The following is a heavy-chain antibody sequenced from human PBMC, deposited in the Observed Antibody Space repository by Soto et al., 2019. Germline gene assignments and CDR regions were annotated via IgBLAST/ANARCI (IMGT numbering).Heavy chain of an antibody. V-gene: IGHV3-73*01. CDR3: TRHPGGDYNWNDGGNWFDP. D-gene: IGHD1-20*01. Sequence: GGSLRLSCAASGFTFSGSAMHWVRQASGKGLEWVGRIRSKANSYATAYAASVKGRFTISRDDSKNTAYLQMNSLKTEDTAVYYCTRHPGGDYNWNDGGNWFDPWGQGTLVTVSS. J-gene: IGHJ5*02. CDR2: IRSKANSYAT. CDR1: GFTFSGSA.